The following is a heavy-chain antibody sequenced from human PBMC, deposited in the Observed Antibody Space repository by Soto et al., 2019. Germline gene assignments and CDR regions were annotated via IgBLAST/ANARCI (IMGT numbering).Heavy chain of an antibody. CDR2: LNPNSGNT. D-gene: IGHD3-10*01. J-gene: IGHJ4*02. V-gene: IGHV1-8*01. Sequence: GASVKVSCKASGYTFTSYDIHWVRQATGQGLEWMGWLNPNSGNTGYAQKFQGRVTMTRSTSIRTAYMELSSLRSEDTAVYYCARGLPDYGSGSYSRDYWGQGTLVTVS. CDR1: GYTFTSYD. CDR3: ARGLPDYGSGSYSRDY.